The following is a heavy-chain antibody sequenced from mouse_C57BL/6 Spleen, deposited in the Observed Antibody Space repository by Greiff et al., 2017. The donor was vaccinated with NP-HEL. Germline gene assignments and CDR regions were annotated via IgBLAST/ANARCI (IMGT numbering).Heavy chain of an antibody. CDR1: GFSFNTYA. CDR3: LRHSHYAMDY. CDR2: IRSKSNNYAT. Sequence: DVQLVESGGGLVQPKGSLKLSCAASGFSFNTYAMNWVRQAPGKGLEWVARIRSKSNNYATYYADSVKDRFTISRDDSESMLYLQMNNLKTEDTAMYYCLRHSHYAMDYWGQGTSVTVSS. V-gene: IGHV10-1*01. J-gene: IGHJ4*01.